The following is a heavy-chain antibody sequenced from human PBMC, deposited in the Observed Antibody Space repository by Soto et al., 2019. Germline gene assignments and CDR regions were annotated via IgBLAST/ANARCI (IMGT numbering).Heavy chain of an antibody. J-gene: IGHJ4*02. CDR3: AKDMRSSQGDSYAAEL. Sequence: PGGSLRPSCAASGFFFEDYAMHWVRQAPGKGLEWVSAISWNSGNIGYADSVKGRFTISRDNAKNSLYLQMNSLRTEDTAFYFCAKDMRSSQGDSYAAELWGQGTLVTVSS. D-gene: IGHD3-10*01. V-gene: IGHV3-9*01. CDR2: ISWNSGNI. CDR1: GFFFEDYA.